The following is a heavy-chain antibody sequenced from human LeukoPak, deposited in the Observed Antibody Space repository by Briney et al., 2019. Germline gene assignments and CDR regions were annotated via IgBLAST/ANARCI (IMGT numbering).Heavy chain of an antibody. CDR1: GGAINRRNYY. CDR3: ARRVATSGNFFDY. D-gene: IGHD3-3*01. V-gene: IGHV4-39*01. Sequence: ASETLSLTCTVVGGAINRRNYYWGWIRQSPGKGLEWIGSTYYSGSVNNNPSLQSRVTISVDTSRNQFSLKLASVTAADTAIYYCARRVATSGNFFDYWGPGTLVTVS. J-gene: IGHJ4*02. CDR2: TYYSGSV.